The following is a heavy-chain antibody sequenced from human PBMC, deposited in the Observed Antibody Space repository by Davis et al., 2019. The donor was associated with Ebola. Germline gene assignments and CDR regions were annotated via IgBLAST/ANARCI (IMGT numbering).Heavy chain of an antibody. CDR3: ARAGRDDDY. CDR1: GFTFSSYG. Sequence: GESLKISCAASGFTFSSYGMHWVRQAPGKGLEWVAVIWYDRNNKYADSVKGRFTISRDNSKNTLYLQMNSLRAEDTAVYYCARAGRDDDYWGQGTLVTVS. CDR2: IWYDRNNK. J-gene: IGHJ4*02. D-gene: IGHD5-24*01. V-gene: IGHV3-33*01.